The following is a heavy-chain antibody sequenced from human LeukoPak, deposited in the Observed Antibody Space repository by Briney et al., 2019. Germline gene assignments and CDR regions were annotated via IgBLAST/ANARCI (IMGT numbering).Heavy chain of an antibody. CDR1: GFTFSYHW. Sequence: GGSLRLSCAASGFTFSYHWMTWVRQAPGKGLEWVANIKNDGTVKSYVDSVKGRFTISRDNAKNSLYLQMSSLRAEDTGVYYCAKDSYSKGDYWGQGVLVTVSS. V-gene: IGHV3-7*01. CDR2: IKNDGTVK. J-gene: IGHJ4*02. CDR3: AKDSYSKGDY. D-gene: IGHD5-18*01.